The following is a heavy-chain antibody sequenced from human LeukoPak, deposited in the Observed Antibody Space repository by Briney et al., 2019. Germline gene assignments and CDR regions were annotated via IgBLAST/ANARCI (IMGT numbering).Heavy chain of an antibody. CDR1: GFTFSSYG. CDR2: ISYDVINK. D-gene: IGHD2-2*01. CDR3: AKDVKDCSSTSCLGTPFSPYYYYYMDV. V-gene: IGHV3-30*18. J-gene: IGHJ6*03. Sequence: GRSLRLSCAASGFTFSSYGMHWVRQAPGKGLEWVAVISYDVINKYYADSVEGRFTISRDNSKNTLYLQMNSLRPEDTAVYYCAKDVKDCSSTSCLGTPFSPYYYYYMDVWGKGTTVTVSS.